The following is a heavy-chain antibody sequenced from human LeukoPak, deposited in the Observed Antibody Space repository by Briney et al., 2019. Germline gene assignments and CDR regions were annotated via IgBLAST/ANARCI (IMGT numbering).Heavy chain of an antibody. CDR2: IKQDGSQK. D-gene: IGHD6-13*01. CDR3: ARIGYSSSSLDY. J-gene: IGHJ4*02. Sequence: GGSLRLSCVASGFTFSTYGMHWVRQAPGKGLEWVANIKQDGSQKYYLDSVKGRLTISRDNAKNSVYLQMNSLRVEDTAVYYCARIGYSSSSLDYWGPGTLVTVSS. CDR1: GFTFSTYG. V-gene: IGHV3-7*01.